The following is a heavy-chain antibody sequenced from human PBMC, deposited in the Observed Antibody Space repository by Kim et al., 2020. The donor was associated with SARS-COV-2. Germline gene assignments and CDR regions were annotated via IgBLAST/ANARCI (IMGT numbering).Heavy chain of an antibody. Sequence: SETLSLTCAVYGGSFSGYYWSWIRQPPGKGLEWIGEINHSGSTNYNPSLKSRVTISVDTSKNQFSLKLSSVTAADTAVYYCARALRGVVTAPGRIFDYWGQGTLVTVSS. J-gene: IGHJ4*02. CDR1: GGSFSGYY. D-gene: IGHD2-21*02. CDR2: INHSGST. CDR3: ARALRGVVTAPGRIFDY. V-gene: IGHV4-34*01.